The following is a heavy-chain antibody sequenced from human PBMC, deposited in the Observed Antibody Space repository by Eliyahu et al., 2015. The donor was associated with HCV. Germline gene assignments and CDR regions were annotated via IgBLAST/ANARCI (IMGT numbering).Heavy chain of an antibody. D-gene: IGHD1-14*01. V-gene: IGHV3-11*01. CDR3: ARDWFKVFVFPADDAFDI. CDR1: GFTFSDYY. Sequence: QVQLVESGGGLVKPGGSLRLSCAASGFTFSDYYMSWIRQAPGKGLEWVSYISSSGSTIYYADSVKGRFTISRDNAKNSLYLQMNSLRAEDTAVYYCARDWFKVFVFPADDAFDIWGQGTMVTVSS. CDR2: ISSSGSTI. J-gene: IGHJ3*02.